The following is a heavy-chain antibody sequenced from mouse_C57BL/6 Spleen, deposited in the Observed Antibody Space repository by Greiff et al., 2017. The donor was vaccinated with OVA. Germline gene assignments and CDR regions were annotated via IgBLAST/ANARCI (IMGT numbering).Heavy chain of an antibody. CDR3: SYYYGSSYYFDY. D-gene: IGHD1-1*01. V-gene: IGHV1-15*01. J-gene: IGHJ2*01. CDR2: IDPETGGT. Sequence: VQLQQSGAELVRPGASVTLSCKASGYTFTDYEMHWVKQTPVHGLEWIGAIDPETGGTAYNQKFKGKAILTADKSSSTAYMELRSLTSEDSAVYYCSYYYGSSYYFDYWGQGTTLTVSS. CDR1: GYTFTDYE.